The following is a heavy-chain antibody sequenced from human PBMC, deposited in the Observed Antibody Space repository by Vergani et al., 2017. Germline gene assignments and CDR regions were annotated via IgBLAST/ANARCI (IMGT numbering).Heavy chain of an antibody. CDR2: IYSGGST. Sequence: EVQLVESGGGLVKPGGSLRLSCAASGFTVSSNYMSWVRQAPGKGLEWVSVIYSGGSTYYADSVKGRFTISRDNSKNTLYLQMNSLRAEDTAVYYCARDNKMVTTVDYWGQGTLVTVSS. D-gene: IGHD2-21*02. V-gene: IGHV3-66*02. CDR3: ARDNKMVTTVDY. J-gene: IGHJ4*02. CDR1: GFTVSSNY.